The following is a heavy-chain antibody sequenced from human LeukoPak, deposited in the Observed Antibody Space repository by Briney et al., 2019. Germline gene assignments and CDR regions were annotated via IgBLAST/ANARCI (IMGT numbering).Heavy chain of an antibody. CDR1: GFTFSSYG. D-gene: IGHD2-2*01. J-gene: IGHJ5*02. Sequence: QPGGSLRLSCAASGFTFSSYGMHWVRQAPGKGLEWVAVISYDGSNKYYADSVKGRFTISRDNSKNTLYLQMNSLRAEDTAVYYCARSNGLGYCSSTSCHSRFDPWGQGTLVTVSS. CDR3: ARSNGLGYCSSTSCHSRFDP. V-gene: IGHV3-30*19. CDR2: ISYDGSNK.